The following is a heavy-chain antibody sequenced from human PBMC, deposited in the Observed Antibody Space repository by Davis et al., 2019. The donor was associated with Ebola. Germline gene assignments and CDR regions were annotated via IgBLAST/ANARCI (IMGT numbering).Heavy chain of an antibody. Sequence: ASVPVSCKASGYTFPSSDINWVRHATGQGLEWMGWMNPNSGNTGYAQKFQSRVTMTRNTSISTAYMELSSLRSEDTAVYYCASRYCSSTSCYANWFDPWGQGTLVTVSS. CDR1: GYTFPSSD. V-gene: IGHV1-8*01. D-gene: IGHD2-2*01. CDR3: ASRYCSSTSCYANWFDP. CDR2: MNPNSGNT. J-gene: IGHJ5*02.